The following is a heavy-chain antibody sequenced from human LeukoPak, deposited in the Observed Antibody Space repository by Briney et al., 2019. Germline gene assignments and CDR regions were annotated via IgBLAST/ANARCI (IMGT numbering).Heavy chain of an antibody. V-gene: IGHV4-59*08. CDR2: IYYSGST. D-gene: IGHD3-10*01. J-gene: IGHJ6*02. CDR3: ARHYRGSGSIYGMDV. CDR1: GGSISSYY. Sequence: SETLSLTCTVSGGSISSYYWSWIRQPPGKGLEWIGYIYYSGSTNYNPSLKSRVTISVDTSKNQFSLKLSSVTAADTAVYYCARHYRGSGSIYGMDVWGQGTTVTVSS.